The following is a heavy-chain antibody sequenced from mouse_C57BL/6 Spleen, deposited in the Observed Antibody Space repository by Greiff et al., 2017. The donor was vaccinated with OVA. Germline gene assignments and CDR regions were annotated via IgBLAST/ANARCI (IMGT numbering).Heavy chain of an antibody. Sequence: VQLQQSGAELVRPGASVKLSCKASGYTFTDYYINWVKQRPGQGLEWIARIYPGSGNTYYNEKFKGKATLTAEKSSSTAYMQLSSLTSEDSAVYFCAREGTVVADYWGQGTTLTVSS. J-gene: IGHJ2*01. CDR1: GYTFTDYY. D-gene: IGHD1-1*01. V-gene: IGHV1-76*01. CDR2: IYPGSGNT. CDR3: AREGTVVADY.